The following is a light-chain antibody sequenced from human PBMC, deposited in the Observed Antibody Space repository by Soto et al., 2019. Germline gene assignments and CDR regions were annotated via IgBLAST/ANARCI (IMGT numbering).Light chain of an antibody. V-gene: IGLV2-14*01. J-gene: IGLJ1*01. CDR1: GSDIGAYNY. CDR3: SSLTTSTTYV. Sequence: QSALTQPASVSGSPGQSITISCTGTGSDIGAYNYVSWYQQHPGKAPKFMIFEVSNRPSGVSNRFSGSKSGNTASLTITGLQADDEADYYCSSLTTSTTYVFGTGTKLTVL. CDR2: EVS.